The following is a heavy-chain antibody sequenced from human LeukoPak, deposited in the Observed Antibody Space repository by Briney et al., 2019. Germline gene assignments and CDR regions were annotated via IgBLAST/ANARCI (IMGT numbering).Heavy chain of an antibody. Sequence: ASVKVSCKASGYTFTSYGISWVRQAPGQGLEWMGWISAYNGNTNYAQKLQGRVTMTTDTSTSTAYMELRSLRSDDTAVYYCARDSHRYCTTGVCSPFDYWGQGTLVTVSS. CDR3: ARDSHRYCTTGVCSPFDY. V-gene: IGHV1-18*01. CDR1: GYTFTSYG. J-gene: IGHJ4*02. CDR2: ISAYNGNT. D-gene: IGHD2-8*01.